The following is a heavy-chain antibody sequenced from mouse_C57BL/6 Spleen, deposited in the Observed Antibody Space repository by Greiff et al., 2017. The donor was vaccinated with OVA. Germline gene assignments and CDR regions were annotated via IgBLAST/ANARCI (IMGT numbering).Heavy chain of an antibody. CDR2: IDPNSGGT. CDR3: ARGTTVVDHVFAY. J-gene: IGHJ3*01. CDR1: GYTFTSYW. D-gene: IGHD1-1*01. V-gene: IGHV1-72*01. Sequence: QVQLKQPGAELVKPGASVKLSCKASGYTFTSYWVHWVKQRPGRGLEWIGRIDPNSGGTKYNEKFKSKATLTVDKPSSTAYMQLSSLTSEDSAVYYCARGTTVVDHVFAYWGQGTLVTVSA.